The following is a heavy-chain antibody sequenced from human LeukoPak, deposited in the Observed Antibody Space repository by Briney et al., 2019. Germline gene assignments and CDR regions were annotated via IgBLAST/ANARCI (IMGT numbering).Heavy chain of an antibody. CDR2: IYSSGST. CDR1: GGSISSSSYY. J-gene: IGHJ6*03. V-gene: IGHV4-39*01. CDR3: ARLSRRVRGVIYGYYYYYYMDV. D-gene: IGHD3-10*01. Sequence: SETLSLTCTVSGGSISSSSYYWGWIRQPPGKGLEWIGGIYSSGSTYYNPSLKSRVTISVDTSKNQFSLKLGSVTAADTAVYYCARLSRRVRGVIYGYYYYYYMDVWGKGTTVTISS.